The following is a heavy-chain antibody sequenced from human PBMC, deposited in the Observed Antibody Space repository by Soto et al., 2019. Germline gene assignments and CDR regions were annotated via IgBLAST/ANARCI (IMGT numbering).Heavy chain of an antibody. J-gene: IGHJ4*01. CDR1: GYTFTSYG. V-gene: IGHV1-18*01. D-gene: IGHD2-2*01. CDR3: ARVWGHGISTSCAVDY. Sequence: ASVKVSGKASGYTFTSYGISWVRHATGQGLERMGWISAYNGNTNYEQKLQGRVTMTTDTSTSTAYMELRSLRAGDTALHSCARVWGHGISTSCAVDYSG. CDR2: ISAYNGNT.